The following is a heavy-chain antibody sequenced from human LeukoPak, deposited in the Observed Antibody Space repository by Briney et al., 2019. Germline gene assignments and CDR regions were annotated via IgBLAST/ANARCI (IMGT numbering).Heavy chain of an antibody. J-gene: IGHJ4*02. Sequence: SETLSLTCTVSGGSISSSSHYWGWIRQPPGKGLEWIGSIYYSGSTYYNPSLKSRVTISVDTSKNQFSLKLSSVTAADTAVYYCARRSITRYFDWLSDYWGQGTLVTVSS. CDR1: GGSISSSSHY. V-gene: IGHV4-39*01. CDR2: IYYSGST. CDR3: ARRSITRYFDWLSDY. D-gene: IGHD3-9*01.